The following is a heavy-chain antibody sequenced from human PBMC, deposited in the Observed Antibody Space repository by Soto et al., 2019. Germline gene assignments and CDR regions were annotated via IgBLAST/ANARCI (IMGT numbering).Heavy chain of an antibody. V-gene: IGHV4-34*01. D-gene: IGHD1-7*01. CDR2: INHSGST. J-gene: IGHJ6*02. CDR1: GGSFSGYY. Sequence: PSETLSLTCAVYGGSFSGYYWSWIRQPPGKGLEWIGEINHSGSTNYNPSLKSRVTISVDTSKNQFSLKLSSVTAADTDVYYCARVKYNWNYRRYYYYYGMDVWGQGTTVTVSS. CDR3: ARVKYNWNYRRYYYYYGMDV.